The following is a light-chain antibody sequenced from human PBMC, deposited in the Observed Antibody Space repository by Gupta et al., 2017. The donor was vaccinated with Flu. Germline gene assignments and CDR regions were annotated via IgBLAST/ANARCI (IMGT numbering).Light chain of an antibody. CDR2: GAS. V-gene: IGKV3-20*01. J-gene: IGKJ1*01. CDR3: QQDGSSPWT. CDR1: QSVRSSY. Sequence: ETVLTQSPGTLSLSPGEKATLSCRASQSVRSSYLAWYQQKPGQAPRLLIYGASSRATGIPDRFSGSGSGTXFTLTIXRLEPEDFAAYYCQQDGSSPWTFGXGTKVEIK.